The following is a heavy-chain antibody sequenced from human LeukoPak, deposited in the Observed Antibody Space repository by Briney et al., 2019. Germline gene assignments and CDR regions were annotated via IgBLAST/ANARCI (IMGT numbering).Heavy chain of an antibody. CDR3: ARGGGRSYSDAFDI. V-gene: IGHV3-48*02. CDR2: ISGTSTAI. Sequence: GSLRLSYAASGXTFSSSKMHWVRQAPGKGLERVSFISGTSTAIIYADSVKGRFTISRDIGRKSLYLQMNSLSDEDTAVYYCARGGGRSYSDAFDIWGQGTVVTVSS. CDR1: GXTFSSSK. D-gene: IGHD1-26*01. J-gene: IGHJ3*02.